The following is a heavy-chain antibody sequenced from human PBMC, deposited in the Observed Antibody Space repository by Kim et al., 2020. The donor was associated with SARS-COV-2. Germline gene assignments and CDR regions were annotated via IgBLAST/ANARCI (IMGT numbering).Heavy chain of an antibody. CDR1: GYTFTSYG. V-gene: IGHV1-18*01. CDR2: ISAYNGNT. CDR3: ARAFFPFEYSSSSDFDY. J-gene: IGHJ4*02. D-gene: IGHD6-6*01. Sequence: ASVKVSCKASGYTFTSYGISWVRQAPGQGLEWMGWISAYNGNTNYAQKLQGRVTMTTDTSTSTAYMELRSLRSDDTAVYYCARAFFPFEYSSSSDFDYWGQGTLVTVSS.